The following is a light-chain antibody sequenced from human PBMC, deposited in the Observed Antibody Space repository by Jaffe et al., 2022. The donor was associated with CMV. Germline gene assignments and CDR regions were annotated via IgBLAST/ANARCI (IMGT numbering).Light chain of an antibody. Sequence: QPVLTQSSSASASLGSSVILTCTLSSGHSRYSIAWHQLLPGKAPRCLMKLEDSGTYDRGSGVPDRFSGSSSGADRYLTISNLQSEDEADYYCETWDSNSWVFGGGTKLTVL. CDR3: ETWDSNSWV. CDR1: SGHSRYS. J-gene: IGLJ3*02. V-gene: IGLV4-60*03. CDR2: LEDSGTY.